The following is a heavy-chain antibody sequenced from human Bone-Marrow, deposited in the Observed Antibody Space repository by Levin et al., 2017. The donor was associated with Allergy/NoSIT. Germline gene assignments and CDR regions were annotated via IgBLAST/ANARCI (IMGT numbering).Heavy chain of an antibody. CDR3: AKLGYCSSTSCYGNDAFDS. V-gene: IGHV4-34*01. CDR2: INHSGST. CDR1: GGSFSGYY. J-gene: IGHJ3*02. Sequence: SETLSLTCAVYGGSFSGYYWSWIRQPPGKGLEWIGEINHSGSTNYNPSLKSRVTISVDTSKNQFSLKLSSVSAADTAVYYCAKLGYCSSTSCYGNDAFDSWGQGTMVTVSS. D-gene: IGHD2-2*01.